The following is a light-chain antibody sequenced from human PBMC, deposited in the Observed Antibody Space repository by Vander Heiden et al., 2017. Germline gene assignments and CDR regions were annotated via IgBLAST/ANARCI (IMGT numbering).Light chain of an antibody. CDR1: QSVLYSSNNKNY. CDR3: QQYDSFVG. Sequence: DIVMTQSPDSLAVSLGERATINCKSSQSVLYSSNNKNYLAWYQQKPGQPPKLLIYWASTRESGVPDRFSGSGSGTDFTLTISSLQAEDVAVYYCQQYDSFVGFGQGTKVEIK. CDR2: WAS. J-gene: IGKJ1*01. V-gene: IGKV4-1*01.